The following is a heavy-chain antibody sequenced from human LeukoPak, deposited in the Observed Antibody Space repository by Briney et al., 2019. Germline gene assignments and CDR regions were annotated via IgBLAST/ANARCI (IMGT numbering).Heavy chain of an antibody. CDR1: GFTFSSYA. CDR2: ISYSGGST. J-gene: IGHJ3*02. CDR3: ARGVTFGGAYDAFDI. D-gene: IGHD3-16*01. Sequence: GGSLRLSCAASGFTFSSYAMSWVRQAPGKGLEWVSTISYSGGSTYYADSVKGRFTISRDNSKNTLYLQMNSLRAEDTAVYYCARGVTFGGAYDAFDIWGQGTMVTVSS. V-gene: IGHV3-23*01.